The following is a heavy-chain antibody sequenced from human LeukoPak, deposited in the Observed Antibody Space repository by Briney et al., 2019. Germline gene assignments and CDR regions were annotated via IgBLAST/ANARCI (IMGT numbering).Heavy chain of an antibody. CDR3: ARVYSSGWEFDY. Sequence: GGSLRLSCAASGFTFSNAWMSWVRQAPGKGLEWVSYISSGGSTIYYADSVKGRFTISRDNAKNSLYLQMNSLRAEDTAVYYCARVYSSGWEFDYWGQGTLVTVSS. CDR1: GFTFSNAW. V-gene: IGHV3-11*04. CDR2: ISSGGSTI. D-gene: IGHD6-19*01. J-gene: IGHJ4*02.